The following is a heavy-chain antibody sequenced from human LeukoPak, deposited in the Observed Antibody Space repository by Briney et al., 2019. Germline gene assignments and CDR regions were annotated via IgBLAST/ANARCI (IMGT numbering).Heavy chain of an antibody. CDR3: ARDSYSSGCPDY. Sequence: GGSLRLSCAASGFTFSSYSMNWVRQAPGKGLEWVSSISSSSSYIYYADSVKARFTISRDNAKNSLYLQMNSLRAEDTAVYYCARDSYSSGCPDYWGQGTLVTVSS. J-gene: IGHJ4*02. V-gene: IGHV3-21*01. D-gene: IGHD6-19*01. CDR2: ISSSSSYI. CDR1: GFTFSSYS.